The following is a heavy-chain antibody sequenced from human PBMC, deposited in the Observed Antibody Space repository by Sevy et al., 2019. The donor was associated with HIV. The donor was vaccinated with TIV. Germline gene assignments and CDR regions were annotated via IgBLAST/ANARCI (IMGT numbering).Heavy chain of an antibody. Sequence: GGSLRLSCAISGFTVNDKYIIWVRQAPGKGLEWVSVIFSSGSTYYADSAKGRFTISRDNSKNTVDLQMNSVRAEYTAVYYCVSLFLSYRSGWSYFDYWGQGTLVTVSS. D-gene: IGHD6-19*01. CDR3: VSLFLSYRSGWSYFDY. CDR2: IFSSGST. V-gene: IGHV3-66*02. J-gene: IGHJ4*02. CDR1: GFTVNDKY.